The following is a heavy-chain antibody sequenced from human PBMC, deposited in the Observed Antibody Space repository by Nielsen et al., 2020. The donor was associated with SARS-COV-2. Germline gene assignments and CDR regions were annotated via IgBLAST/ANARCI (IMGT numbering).Heavy chain of an antibody. CDR1: GLIFGTYG. J-gene: IGHJ4*02. D-gene: IGHD3-3*01. V-gene: IGHV3-33*01. CDR3: ARLSNFWSGYNDY. CDR2: IWYDGSNE. Sequence: GGSLRLSCRASGLIFGTYGMHWVRQAPGKGLEWVAGIWYDGSNENYAESVKGRFTISRDNSKNTLFLQMDSLTADDMAVYFCARLSNFWSGYNDYWGQGTLVIVSS.